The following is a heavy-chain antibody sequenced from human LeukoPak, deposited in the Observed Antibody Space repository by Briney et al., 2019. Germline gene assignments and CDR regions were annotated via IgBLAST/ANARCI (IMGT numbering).Heavy chain of an antibody. CDR1: GGAFSSYA. V-gene: IGHV1-69*05. J-gene: IGHJ4*02. D-gene: IGHD3-3*01. CDR3: ARAGFLESGYFDY. Sequence: SVKVSCKASGGAFSSYAISWVRQAPGQGLEWMGRIIPIFGTANYAQKFQGRVTITTDKSTSTAYMELSSLRSEDTAVYYCARAGFLESGYFDYWGQGTLVTVSS. CDR2: IIPIFGTA.